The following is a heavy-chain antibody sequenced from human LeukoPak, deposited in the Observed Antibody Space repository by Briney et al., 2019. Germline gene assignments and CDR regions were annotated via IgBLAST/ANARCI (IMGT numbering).Heavy chain of an antibody. V-gene: IGHV4-59*01. CDR2: IYYSGST. J-gene: IGHJ6*02. Sequence: SETLSLTCTVSGGSISSYYWSWIRQPPGKGLEWIWYIYYSGSTNYNPSLKSRVTISVDTSKNPFSLKLSSVTAADTAVYYCARLAADYYYYGMDVWGQGTTVTVSS. D-gene: IGHD6-13*01. CDR3: ARLAADYYYYGMDV. CDR1: GGSISSYY.